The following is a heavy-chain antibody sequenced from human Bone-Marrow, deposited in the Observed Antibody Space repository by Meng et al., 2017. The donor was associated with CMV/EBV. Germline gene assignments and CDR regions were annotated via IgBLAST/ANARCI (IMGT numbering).Heavy chain of an antibody. CDR2: KYYRSKWYN. J-gene: IGHJ6*02. CDR1: GDSVSSNSAA. Sequence: SQTPSLTCAISGDSVSSNSAAWNWIRQSPSRGLEWLGRKYYRSKWYNDYAVSVKSRITINPDTSKNQFSLQLNSVTPEDTAVYYCARDSPAYCCGDCYSNGMDVWGQGTTVTVSS. D-gene: IGHD2-21*01. V-gene: IGHV6-1*01. CDR3: ARDSPAYCCGDCYSNGMDV.